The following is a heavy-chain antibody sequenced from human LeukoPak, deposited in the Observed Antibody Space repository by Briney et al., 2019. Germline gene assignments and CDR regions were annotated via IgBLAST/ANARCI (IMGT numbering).Heavy chain of an antibody. CDR3: ACRDLSSTWSLP. CDR1: GYSFTSYW. D-gene: IGHD6-13*01. V-gene: IGHV5-51*01. J-gene: IGHJ5*02. CDR2: IYHGDSRI. Sequence: KHGESLKISCQGFGYSFTSYWIGWVRQVPGKGMEWMGVIYHGDSRIRYNPSFQGQVTISVDKSISTAYLHWVSLKASDTAMYYCACRDLSSTWSLPWGQGTLVTVSS.